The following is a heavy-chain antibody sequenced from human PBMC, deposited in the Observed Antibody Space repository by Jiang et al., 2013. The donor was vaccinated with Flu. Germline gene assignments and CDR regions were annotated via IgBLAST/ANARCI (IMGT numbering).Heavy chain of an antibody. CDR3: ARMRRLDDGGANYGVEAFDI. D-gene: IGHD4/OR15-4a*01. J-gene: IGHJ3*02. V-gene: IGHV2-70*11. CDR2: IDWDDDE. Sequence: KPTQTLTLTCTFSGFSLTTTGMCVSWIRQPPGKALEWLARIDWDDDEYYSSSLRTRLTISKDTSKNQVALTMANMDPVDTATYYCARMRRLDDGGANYGVEAFDIWGQGTMVIVSS. CDR1: GFSLTTTGMC.